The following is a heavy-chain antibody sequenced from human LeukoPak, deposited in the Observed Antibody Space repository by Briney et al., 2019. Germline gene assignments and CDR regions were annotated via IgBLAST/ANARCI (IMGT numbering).Heavy chain of an antibody. Sequence: QPGGSLRLSCAASGFTFSSYWMSWVRQAPGKGLEWVANIKQDGSEKYYVDSVKGRFTISRDNAKNSLYLQMNSLRVEDTAVYYCARDPYSGNYGDYYSYYMDVWGKGTTVTISS. D-gene: IGHD1-26*01. CDR1: GFTFSSYW. V-gene: IGHV3-7*01. CDR3: ARDPYSGNYGDYYSYYMDV. J-gene: IGHJ6*03. CDR2: IKQDGSEK.